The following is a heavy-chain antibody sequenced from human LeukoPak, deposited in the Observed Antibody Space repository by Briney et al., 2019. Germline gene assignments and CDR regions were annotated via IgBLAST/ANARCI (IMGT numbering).Heavy chain of an antibody. CDR2: INHRGST. V-gene: IGHV4-39*07. Sequence: SETLSLTCTVSGGSISSSSYYWGWIRQTPGKGLEWIGEINHRGSTNYNPSLESRVSLSVDTSQNQFSLELRSVTASDTAVYYCASLPVYYSIFTGRYYYGLDVWGQGTTVTVSS. J-gene: IGHJ6*02. D-gene: IGHD3-9*01. CDR1: GGSISSSSYY. CDR3: ASLPVYYSIFTGRYYYGLDV.